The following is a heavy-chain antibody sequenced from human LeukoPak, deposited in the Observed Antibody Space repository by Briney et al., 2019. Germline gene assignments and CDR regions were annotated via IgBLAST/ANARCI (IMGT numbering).Heavy chain of an antibody. CDR2: ISSSSSYI. Sequence: GGSLRLSCAASGFTFSSYSMNWVRQAPGKGLEWVSSISSSSSYIYYADSVKGRFTISRDNAKNSLYLQMNSLGAEDTAVYYCARNIAAAGTNYYYGMDVWGQGTTVTVSS. D-gene: IGHD6-13*01. CDR3: ARNIAAAGTNYYYGMDV. CDR1: GFTFSSYS. V-gene: IGHV3-21*01. J-gene: IGHJ6*02.